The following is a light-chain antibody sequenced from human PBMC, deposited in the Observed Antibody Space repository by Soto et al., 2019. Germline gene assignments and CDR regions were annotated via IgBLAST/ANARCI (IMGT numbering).Light chain of an antibody. CDR3: QQYGSSPWT. CDR1: QSVSSSY. J-gene: IGKJ1*01. Sequence: EIVLTQSPGTLSLSPGERATLSCRASQSVSSSYLAWYQQKPGQAPRLLIYGASSRATGIPDRFSGSGSGTDFTLTISSLEPEDFGLYYCQQYGSSPWTFGQGPRWIS. V-gene: IGKV3-20*01. CDR2: GAS.